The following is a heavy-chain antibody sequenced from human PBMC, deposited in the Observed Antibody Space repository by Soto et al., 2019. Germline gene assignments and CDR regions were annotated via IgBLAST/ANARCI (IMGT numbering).Heavy chain of an antibody. Sequence: PSETLSLTCTVSGGSISSYYWSRIRQPPGKGLEWIGYIYYSESTNYNPSLKSRVTISVDTSKNQFSLKLSSVTAADTAVYYCARRYSSSLDVWGQGTTVTVSS. CDR1: GGSISSYY. D-gene: IGHD6-13*01. CDR3: ARRYSSSLDV. CDR2: IYYSEST. J-gene: IGHJ6*02. V-gene: IGHV4-59*08.